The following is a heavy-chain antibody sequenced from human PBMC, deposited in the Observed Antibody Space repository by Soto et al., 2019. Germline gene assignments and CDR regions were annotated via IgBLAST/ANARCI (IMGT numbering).Heavy chain of an antibody. Sequence: EAQLVQSGGGLVQPGGSLRLSCAASGFTFSSYWMHWVRQAPGKGLVWVSRIKTDGSSTTYADSVKGRFTISRDNAKNTLYLQMNSLRAEDTAVYYCVRDLGIGGFADYLGQGTLVTVSS. CDR1: GFTFSSYW. CDR3: VRDLGIGGFADY. J-gene: IGHJ4*02. V-gene: IGHV3-74*03. D-gene: IGHD2-15*01. CDR2: IKTDGSST.